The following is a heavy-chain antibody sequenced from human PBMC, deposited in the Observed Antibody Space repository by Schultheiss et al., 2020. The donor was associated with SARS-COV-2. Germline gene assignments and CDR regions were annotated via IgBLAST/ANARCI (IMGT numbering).Heavy chain of an antibody. CDR1: GGSVSSGSYY. V-gene: IGHV4-61*01. CDR2: IYYSGST. CDR3: ARGPRGAFDI. Sequence: SETLSLTCTVSGGSVSSGSYYWSWIRQPPGKGLEWIGYIYYSGSTNYNPSLKSRVTISVDTSKNQFSLKLSSVTAADTAVYYCARGPRGAFDIWGQGTMVTVSS. J-gene: IGHJ3*02.